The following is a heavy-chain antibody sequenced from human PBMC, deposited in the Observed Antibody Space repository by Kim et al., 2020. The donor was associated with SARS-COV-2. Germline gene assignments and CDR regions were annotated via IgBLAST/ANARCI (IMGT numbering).Heavy chain of an antibody. V-gene: IGHV3-33*01. Sequence: GGSLRLSCAASGFTFSSYGMHWVRQAPGKGLEWVAVIWYDGSNKYYADSVKGRFTISRDNSKNTLYLQMNSLRAEDTAVYYCARAVLYGDYVEAFDPWGQGTLVTVSS. CDR3: ARAVLYGDYVEAFDP. D-gene: IGHD4-17*01. CDR1: GFTFSSYG. CDR2: IWYDGSNK. J-gene: IGHJ5*02.